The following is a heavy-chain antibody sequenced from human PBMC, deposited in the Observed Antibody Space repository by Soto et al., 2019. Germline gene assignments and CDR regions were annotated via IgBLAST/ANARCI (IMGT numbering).Heavy chain of an antibody. J-gene: IGHJ6*02. CDR3: ARRSVYSSSWYEDYGMDV. V-gene: IGHV1-18*01. D-gene: IGHD6-13*01. CDR1: GYTFTSHG. CDR2: ISAYNGNT. Sequence: ASVKVSCKASGYTFTSHGISWVRQAPGQGLEWMGWISAYNGNTNYAQKLQGRVTMTTDTSTSTAYMELRSLRSDDTAVYYCARRSVYSSSWYEDYGMDVWGQGTTVTVSS.